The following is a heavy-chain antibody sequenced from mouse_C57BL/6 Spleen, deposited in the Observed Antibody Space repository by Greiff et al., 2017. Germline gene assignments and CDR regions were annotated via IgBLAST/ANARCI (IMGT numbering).Heavy chain of an antibody. CDR2: IDPSDSET. V-gene: IGHV1-52*01. CDR1: GYTFTSYW. J-gene: IGHJ4*01. Sequence: QVQLQQPGAELVRPGSSVKLSCKASGYTFTSYWMHWVKQRPIQGLEWIGNIDPSDSETHYNQKFKDKATLTVDKSSSTAYMQLSSLTSEDSAVYYCARSPITTVVPYSAMDYWGQGTSVTVSS. D-gene: IGHD1-1*01. CDR3: ARSPITTVVPYSAMDY.